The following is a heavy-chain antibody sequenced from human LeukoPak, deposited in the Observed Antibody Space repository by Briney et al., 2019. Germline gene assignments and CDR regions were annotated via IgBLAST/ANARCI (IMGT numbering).Heavy chain of an antibody. Sequence: SETLSLTCTVSGYSISSGYYWGWIRQPPGKGLEWIGSIYHSGSTYYNPSLKSRVTISVDTSKNQFSLKLSSVTAADTAVYYCARGGGYSYGFYYYYYMDVWGKGTTVTVSS. CDR3: ARGGGYSYGFYYYYYMDV. D-gene: IGHD5-18*01. CDR1: GYSISSGYY. V-gene: IGHV4-38-2*02. J-gene: IGHJ6*03. CDR2: IYHSGST.